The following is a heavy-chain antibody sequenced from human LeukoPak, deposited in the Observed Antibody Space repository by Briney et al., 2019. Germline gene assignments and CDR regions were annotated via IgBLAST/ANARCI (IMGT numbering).Heavy chain of an antibody. V-gene: IGHV3-11*05. D-gene: IGHD3-10*01. Sequence: PGGSLRLSCAASGFTFSDYYMSWIRQAPGEGLEWVSYISSSSSYTNYADSVKGRFTISRDNAKNSLYLQMNSLRAEDTAVYYCARGNGGKMVRGAKNNYFDYWGQGTLVTVSS. J-gene: IGHJ4*02. CDR1: GFTFSDYY. CDR3: ARGNGGKMVRGAKNNYFDY. CDR2: ISSSSSYT.